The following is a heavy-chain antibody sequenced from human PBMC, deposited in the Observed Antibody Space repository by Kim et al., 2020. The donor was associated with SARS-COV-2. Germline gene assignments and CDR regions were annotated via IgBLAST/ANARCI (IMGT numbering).Heavy chain of an antibody. V-gene: IGHV3-15*01. CDR1: GFTFSNAW. J-gene: IGHJ4*02. CDR3: TPRFGELMTSDY. CDR2: IKSKTDGGTT. D-gene: IGHD3-10*01. Sequence: GGSLRLSCAASGFTFSNAWMSWVRQAPGKGLEWVGRIKSKTDGGTTDYAARVKGRFTISRDDSKNTLYLQMNSLKTEDTAVYYCTPRFGELMTSDYWGQGTLVTVSS.